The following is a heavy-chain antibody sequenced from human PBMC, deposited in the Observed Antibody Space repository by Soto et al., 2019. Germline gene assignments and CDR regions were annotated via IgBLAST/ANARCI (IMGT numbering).Heavy chain of an antibody. CDR1: GGSISSSDYY. J-gene: IGHJ5*02. CDR3: ASRRLLTTSWCDP. V-gene: IGHV4-39*01. D-gene: IGHD4-17*01. CDR2: MDYVGNT. Sequence: QVQLQESGPGLVKPSETLSLTCTVSGGSISSSDYYWGWIRQPPGKGLEGIGDMDYVGNTYYNPSIKTRVTISVDASKTQFSLKVTSVTASDTAVYYRASRRLLTTSWCDPWGQGTLVTVSS.